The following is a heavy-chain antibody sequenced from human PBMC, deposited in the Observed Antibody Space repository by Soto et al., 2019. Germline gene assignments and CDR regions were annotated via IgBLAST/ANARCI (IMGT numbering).Heavy chain of an antibody. V-gene: IGHV1-8*01. J-gene: IGHJ6*03. CDR1: GYTFTSYD. Sequence: ASVKVSCKASGYTFTSYDINWVRQATGQGLEWVGWMNPNSGNTGYAQKFQGRVTMTRNTSISTAYMELSSLRSEDTAVYYCARPYYDFRSGKRRDIKNYYYYYMDVWGKGTTVTVSS. D-gene: IGHD3-3*01. CDR3: ARPYYDFRSGKRRDIKNYYYYYMDV. CDR2: MNPNSGNT.